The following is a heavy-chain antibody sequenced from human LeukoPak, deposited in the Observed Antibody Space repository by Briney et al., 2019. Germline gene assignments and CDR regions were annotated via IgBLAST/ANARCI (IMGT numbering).Heavy chain of an antibody. D-gene: IGHD6-19*01. CDR3: ARDVLKQWLVRGPTADY. CDR1: GGSFSGYY. Sequence: SETLSLTCAVYGGSFSGYYWSWILQPPGKGLEWIGEINHSGSTNYNPSLKSRVAISVDTSKNQFSLKLSSVTAADTAVYYCARDVLKQWLVRGPTADYWGQGTLVTVSS. CDR2: INHSGST. J-gene: IGHJ4*02. V-gene: IGHV4-34*01.